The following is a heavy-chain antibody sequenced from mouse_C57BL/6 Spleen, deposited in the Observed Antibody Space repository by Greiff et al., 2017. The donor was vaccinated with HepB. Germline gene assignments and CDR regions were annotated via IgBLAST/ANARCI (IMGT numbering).Heavy chain of an antibody. CDR2: ISSGSSTI. CDR1: GFTFSDYG. V-gene: IGHV5-17*01. J-gene: IGHJ4*01. CDR3: AIGNYYAMDY. D-gene: IGHD2-1*01. Sequence: EVKLVESGGGLVKPGGSLKLSCAASGFTFSDYGMHWVRQAPEKGLEWVAYISSGSSTIYYADTVKGRFTISRDNAKNTLLLQMTSLRSEDTAMYYCAIGNYYAMDYWGQGTSVTVSS.